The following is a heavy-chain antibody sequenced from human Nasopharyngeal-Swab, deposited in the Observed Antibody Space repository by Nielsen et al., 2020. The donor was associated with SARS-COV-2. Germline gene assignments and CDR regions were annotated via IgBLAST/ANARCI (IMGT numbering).Heavy chain of an antibody. V-gene: IGHV3-30*04. J-gene: IGHJ1*01. CDR1: GYTFTSYY. CDR2: ISYDGSTT. CDR3: ARAGALDTTIEH. D-gene: IGHD3-3*01. Sequence: SCKASGYTFTSYYMHWVRQAPGKGLEWVASISYDGSTTYYADSVKGRLTISRDNSKTTLFLQMTSLRSEDTAVYYCARAGALDTTIEHWGQGNLVTVSS.